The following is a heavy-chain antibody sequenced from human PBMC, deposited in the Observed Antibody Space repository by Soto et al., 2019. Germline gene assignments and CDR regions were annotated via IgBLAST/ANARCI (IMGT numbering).Heavy chain of an antibody. CDR2: ITYDGANG. J-gene: IGHJ4*02. Sequence: PGGSLRLSCLGSGFIFRSYSMHWVRQAPGKGLEWVAVITYDGANGYYADSVRGRFAISRDNSKSTLFLQMNSLRPEDTAVYYCARPFSGSYPNFDYWGQGTLVPVCS. CDR1: GFIFRSYS. CDR3: ARPFSGSYPNFDY. D-gene: IGHD1-26*01. V-gene: IGHV3-30*09.